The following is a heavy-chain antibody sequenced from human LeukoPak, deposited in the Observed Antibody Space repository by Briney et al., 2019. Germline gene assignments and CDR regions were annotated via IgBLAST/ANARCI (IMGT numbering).Heavy chain of an antibody. CDR1: GYTLTELS. D-gene: IGHD2-15*01. CDR3: ATTGEVVVAATNNWFDS. CDR2: FDPEDGET. Sequence: GASVKVSCKVSGYTLTELSMHWVRQAPGKGLEWMGGFDPEDGETIYAQKFQGRVTMTEDTSTDTAYMELSSLRSEDTAVYYCATTGEVVVAATNNWFDSWGQGTLVTVSS. V-gene: IGHV1-24*01. J-gene: IGHJ5*01.